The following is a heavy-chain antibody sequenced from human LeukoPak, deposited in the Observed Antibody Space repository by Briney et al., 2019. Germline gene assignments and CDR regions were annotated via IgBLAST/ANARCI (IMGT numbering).Heavy chain of an antibody. J-gene: IGHJ4*02. CDR1: GFTFSSYD. D-gene: IGHD3-3*01. CDR2: ISGGGDTT. Sequence: GGSLRLSCAASGFTFSSYDMSWVRQAPGRGLEWVSTISGGGDTTYYADSVKGRFTISRGNSKNTLYLQMNSLRAEDTAVYYCAKDASYYDFWSGYSQSSFDYWGQGTLVTASS. CDR3: AKDASYYDFWSGYSQSSFDY. V-gene: IGHV3-23*01.